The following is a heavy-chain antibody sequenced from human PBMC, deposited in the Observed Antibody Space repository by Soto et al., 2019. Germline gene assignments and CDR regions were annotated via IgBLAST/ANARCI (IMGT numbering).Heavy chain of an antibody. D-gene: IGHD6-13*01. V-gene: IGHV3-72*01. CDR1: GFTFSDHY. Sequence: EVQLVESGGGLVQPEGSLRLSCAASGFTFSDHYMDWVRQAPGKGLEWVGRIKNKANSYTTEYDAPVKCRFIISRDDSKNSVFLQMNRLKTDDTAVYYCTRGRLGSSRASDYWGQVILVPVSS. CDR2: IKNKANSYTT. CDR3: TRGRLGSSRASDY. J-gene: IGHJ4*02.